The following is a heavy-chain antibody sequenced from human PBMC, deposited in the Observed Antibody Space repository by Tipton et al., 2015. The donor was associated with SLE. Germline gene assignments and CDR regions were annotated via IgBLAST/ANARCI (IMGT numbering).Heavy chain of an antibody. J-gene: IGHJ6*02. CDR2: ISVYNGNT. V-gene: IGHV1-18*01. CDR3: AREVVPAAYYYGMDV. CDR1: GYSFTSYA. D-gene: IGHD2-2*01. Sequence: QSGAEVKKPGASVKVSCKASGYSFTSYAISWVRQAPGQGLEWMGWISVYNGNTNYAQKLQGRVTMTTDTSTSTAYMELSSLRSEDTAVYYCAREVVPAAYYYGMDVWGQGTTVTVSS.